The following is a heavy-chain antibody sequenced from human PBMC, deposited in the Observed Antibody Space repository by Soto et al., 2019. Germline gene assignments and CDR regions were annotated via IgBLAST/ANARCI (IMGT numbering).Heavy chain of an antibody. CDR3: ARVAEKLGIDY. V-gene: IGHV3-33*01. CDR1: GFTFSSYG. J-gene: IGHJ4*02. CDR2: IWYDGSNK. Sequence: GGSLRLSCAASGFTFSSYGMHWVRQAPGKGLEWVAVIWYDGSNKYYADSVKGRFTISRDNSKNTLYLQMNGLRAEDTAVYYCARVAEKLGIDYWGQGTLVTVSS. D-gene: IGHD7-27*01.